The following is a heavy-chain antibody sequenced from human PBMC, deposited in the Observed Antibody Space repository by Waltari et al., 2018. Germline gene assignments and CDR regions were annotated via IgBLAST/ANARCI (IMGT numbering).Heavy chain of an antibody. D-gene: IGHD3-9*01. J-gene: IGHJ4*02. CDR2: INHSGST. V-gene: IGHV4-34*01. CDR1: GGSFSGYY. Sequence: QVQLQQWGAGLLKPSETLSLTCAVYGGSFSGYYWSWIRQPPGKGLEWIGKINHSGSTNYNPSLNSRVTISVDTSKNQFSLKLSSVTAADTAVYYCARIPGSYYDILTGYDYWGQGTLVTVSS. CDR3: ARIPGSYYDILTGYDY.